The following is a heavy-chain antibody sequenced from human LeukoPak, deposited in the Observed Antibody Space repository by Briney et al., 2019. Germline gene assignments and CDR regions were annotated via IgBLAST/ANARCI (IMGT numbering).Heavy chain of an antibody. V-gene: IGHV1-46*01. CDR3: ARAGQLLRFGESTVDNWFDP. J-gene: IGHJ5*02. CDR2: INPSGGST. Sequence: GASVKVSCKASGYTFTSYYMHWVRQAPGQGLEWMGIINPSGGSTSYAQKFQGRVTMTRDTSTSTVYMELSSLRSEDTAVYYCARAGQLLRFGESTVDNWFDPWGQGTLVTVSS. D-gene: IGHD3-10*01. CDR1: GYTFTSYY.